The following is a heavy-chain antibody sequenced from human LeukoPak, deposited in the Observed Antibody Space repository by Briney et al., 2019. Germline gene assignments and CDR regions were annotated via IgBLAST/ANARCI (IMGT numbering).Heavy chain of an antibody. CDR3: ARRGYCSSTSCYPDAFDI. CDR1: GFTFSSYG. V-gene: IGHV3-33*01. CDR2: IWYGGSNK. J-gene: IGHJ3*02. Sequence: GGSLRLSCAASGFTFSSYGMHWVRQAPGKGLEWVAVIWYGGSNKYYADSVKGRFTISRDNSKNTLYLQMNSLRAEDTAVYYCARRGYCSSTSCYPDAFDIWGQGTMVTVSS. D-gene: IGHD2-2*01.